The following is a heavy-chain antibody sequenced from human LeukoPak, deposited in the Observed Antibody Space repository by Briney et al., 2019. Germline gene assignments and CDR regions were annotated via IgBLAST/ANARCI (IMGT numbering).Heavy chain of an antibody. V-gene: IGHV3-43*01. Sequence: PGGSLRLSCAASGFTFDDYSMHWVRQAPGKGLEWVSLISWDGGSTYYADSVKGRFTISRDNSKNPLYLQMNSLRTEDTALYYCAKDGKNHFDSWGQGALVTVSS. CDR3: AKDGKNHFDS. J-gene: IGHJ4*02. D-gene: IGHD1-14*01. CDR1: GFTFDDYS. CDR2: ISWDGGST.